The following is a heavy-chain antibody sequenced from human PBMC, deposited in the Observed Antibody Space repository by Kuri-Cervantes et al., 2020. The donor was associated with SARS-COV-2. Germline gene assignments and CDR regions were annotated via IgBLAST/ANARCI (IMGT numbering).Heavy chain of an antibody. V-gene: IGHV1-24*01. CDR3: ATAPPYCSSTSCPHNWFDP. Sequence: SVHDSLMRSDYGFTSYGISWVRQAPGQGLEWMGGFDPEDGETIYAQKFQGRVTMTEDTSTDTAYMELTSLRSEDTAVDYCATAPPYCSSTSCPHNWFDPWGQGTLVTVSS. J-gene: IGHJ5*02. CDR2: FDPEDGET. CDR1: DYGFTSYG. D-gene: IGHD2-2*01.